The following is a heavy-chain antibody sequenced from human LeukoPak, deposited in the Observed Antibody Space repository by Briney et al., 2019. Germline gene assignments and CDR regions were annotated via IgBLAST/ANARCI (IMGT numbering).Heavy chain of an antibody. CDR1: GGSISNYY. J-gene: IGHJ4*02. CDR2: IYNSGST. CDR3: ARHGGGYSFDY. V-gene: IGHV4-59*08. D-gene: IGHD5-24*01. Sequence: SETLSLTCSVSGGSISNYYWSWIRQPPGKGLEWIGYIYNSGSTNYNPSLKSRVTISVDTSKNQFSLKVSSVSAADTAVYYCARHGGGYSFDYWGQGTLVTVSS.